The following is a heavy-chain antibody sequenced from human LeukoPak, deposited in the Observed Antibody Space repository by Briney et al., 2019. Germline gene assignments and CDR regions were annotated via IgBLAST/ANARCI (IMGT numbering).Heavy chain of an antibody. D-gene: IGHD3-16*02. CDR3: AKVGDYVWGSYRPYFDY. J-gene: IGHJ4*02. CDR1: GFTFSSYA. CDR2: ISYDGSNN. V-gene: IGHV3-30*04. Sequence: GGSLRLSCAASGFTFSSYAMHWVRQAPGKGLEWVAVISYDGSNNYYADSVKGRFTISRDNSKNTLYLQMNSLRAEDTAVYYCAKVGDYVWGSYRPYFDYWGQGTLVTVSS.